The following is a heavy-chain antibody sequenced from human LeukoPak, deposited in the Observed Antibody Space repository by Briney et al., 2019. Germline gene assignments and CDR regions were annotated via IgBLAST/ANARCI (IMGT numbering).Heavy chain of an antibody. CDR2: IYYSGST. CDR1: GGSISSYY. V-gene: IGHV4-59*01. Sequence: SETLSLTCTVSGGSISSYYWSWLRQPPGKGLEWNGYIYYSGSTNYNPSLKSRVTISVDTSKNQSSLTLSSVTAADTAVYYCARVYYDSSNYYYVLSWGQGTLVTVSS. D-gene: IGHD3-22*01. CDR3: ARVYYDSSNYYYVLS. J-gene: IGHJ4*02.